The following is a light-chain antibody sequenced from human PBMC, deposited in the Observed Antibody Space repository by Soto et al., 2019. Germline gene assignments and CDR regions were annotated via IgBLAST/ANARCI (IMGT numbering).Light chain of an antibody. J-gene: IGLJ1*01. V-gene: IGLV2-14*01. CDR1: SSDVGIYKF. Sequence: QSALTQPASVSGSPGQSITISCTGTSSDVGIYKFVSWYQQHPGKAPKLMIYEVSNRPSGVSDRFSGSKSDNTASLSISGLQAEDEADYYCISYTSSNTYVFGTGTKVTVL. CDR2: EVS. CDR3: ISYTSSNTYV.